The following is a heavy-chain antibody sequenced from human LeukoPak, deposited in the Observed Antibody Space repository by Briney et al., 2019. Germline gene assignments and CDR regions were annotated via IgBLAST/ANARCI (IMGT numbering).Heavy chain of an antibody. D-gene: IGHD3-22*01. V-gene: IGHV4-61*02. CDR1: GGSISSGSYY. J-gene: IGHJ3*02. CDR2: IFTSGST. CDR3: ARATMIVVIDAFDI. Sequence: SETLSVTCTVSGGSISSGSYYWTWIRQPAGKGLEWIGRIFTSGSTNYNPSLKSRVTISVDKSKNQLSLKLSSVTAADTAVYYCARATMIVVIDAFDIWGQGTMVTVSS.